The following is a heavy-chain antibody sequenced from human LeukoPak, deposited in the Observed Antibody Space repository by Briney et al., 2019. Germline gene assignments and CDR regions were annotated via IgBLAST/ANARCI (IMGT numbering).Heavy chain of an antibody. CDR1: GFIFGGYA. Sequence: GSLRLSCAASGFIFGGYALHWVRQAPGKGLQWLAVLSYDGGKTYYADSVEGRFTISRDNSKSTVYLEINSLRSEDTAIYYCARGFNDFWSGSQLEYWGQGTLVTVSS. V-gene: IGHV3-30-3*01. J-gene: IGHJ4*02. CDR2: LSYDGGKT. CDR3: ARGFNDFWSGSQLEY. D-gene: IGHD3-3*01.